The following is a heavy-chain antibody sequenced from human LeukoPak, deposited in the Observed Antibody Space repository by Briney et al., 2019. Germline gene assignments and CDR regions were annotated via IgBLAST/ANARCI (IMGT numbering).Heavy chain of an antibody. CDR2: ISGSCGST. V-gene: IGHV3-23*01. CDR3: AKGQWLVRD. D-gene: IGHD6-19*01. Sequence: GGPLRLSCAASGFTFSSYAMSWVRQAPGKGLEGFSAISGSCGSTFYADSVKGRFTISRDNSKNTLYLQMNSLRAEDTAVYYCAKGQWLVRDWGQGTLVTVSS. CDR1: GFTFSSYA. J-gene: IGHJ4*02.